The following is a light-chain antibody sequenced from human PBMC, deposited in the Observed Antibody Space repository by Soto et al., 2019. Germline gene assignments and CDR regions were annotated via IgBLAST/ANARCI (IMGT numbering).Light chain of an antibody. CDR2: SNN. J-gene: IGLJ2*01. CDR1: SSNIESND. Sequence: QSVLTQPPSASGTPGQRVTISCSGSSSNIESNDVNCYQRLPGTAPKLLIHSNNQRPSGVPARFSGSTSGTSASLAISGLQSDDEADYFCAAWDDSLNGLLFGGGTKLTVL. CDR3: AAWDDSLNGLL. V-gene: IGLV1-44*01.